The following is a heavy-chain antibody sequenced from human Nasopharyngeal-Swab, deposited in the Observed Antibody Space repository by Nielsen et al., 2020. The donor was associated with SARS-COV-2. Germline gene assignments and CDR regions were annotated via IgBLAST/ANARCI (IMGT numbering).Heavy chain of an antibody. CDR3: ARKGRSYYYGSGSYDY. Sequence: SETLSLTCAVYGGSFSGYYWSWIRQPPGKGLEWIGEINHSGSTNYNPSLKSRVTISVDTSKNQFSLKLSPVTAADTAVYYCARKGRSYYYGSGSYDYWGQGTLVTVSS. CDR2: INHSGST. CDR1: GGSFSGYY. D-gene: IGHD3-10*01. J-gene: IGHJ4*02. V-gene: IGHV4-34*01.